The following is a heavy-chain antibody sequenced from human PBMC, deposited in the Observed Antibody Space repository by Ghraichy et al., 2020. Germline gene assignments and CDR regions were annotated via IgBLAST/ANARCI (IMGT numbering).Heavy chain of an antibody. CDR3: ARDEMSGLTVADFDY. CDR2: ISAYNGNT. J-gene: IGHJ4*02. V-gene: IGHV1-18*01. D-gene: IGHD4-23*01. CDR1: GYTFTSYG. Sequence: ASVKVSCKASGYTFTSYGISWVRQAPGQGLEWMGWISAYNGNTNYAQKLQGRVTMTTDTSTSTAYMELRSLRSDDTAVYYCARDEMSGLTVADFDYWGQGTLVTVSS.